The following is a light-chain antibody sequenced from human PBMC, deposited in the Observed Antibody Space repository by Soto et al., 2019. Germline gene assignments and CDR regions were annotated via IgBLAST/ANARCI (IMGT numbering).Light chain of an antibody. Sequence: EIVFKKSPGTLSLSPGERATLSCRASQSVSSSYLAWYQQKRGQAPRLLIHGASNRATGIPDRFSGSGSGTDFTLTITRLEPEDFAVYYCQQYGGSPRTFGQGTKVDI. V-gene: IGKV3-20*01. CDR1: QSVSSSY. CDR3: QQYGGSPRT. CDR2: GAS. J-gene: IGKJ1*01.